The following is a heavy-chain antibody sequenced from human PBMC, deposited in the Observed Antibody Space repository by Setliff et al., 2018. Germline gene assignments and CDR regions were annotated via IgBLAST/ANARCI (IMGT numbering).Heavy chain of an antibody. CDR3: TTDTCCGDPVYYHYGMDV. Sequence: GESLKISCKGSGYNFASYWIAWVRQMPGKGLEWMGIIYPDDSDTRYSPSFQGQVTISADKSISTAYLQWSSLKASDTALYYCTTDTCCGDPVYYHYGMDVWGQGTSVTVSS. D-gene: IGHD4-17*01. V-gene: IGHV5-51*01. CDR2: IYPDDSDT. CDR1: GYNFASYW. J-gene: IGHJ6*02.